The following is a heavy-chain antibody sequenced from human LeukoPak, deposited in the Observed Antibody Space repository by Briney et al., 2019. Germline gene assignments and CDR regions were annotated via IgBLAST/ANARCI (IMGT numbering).Heavy chain of an antibody. CDR3: ARDRGYSVVVVAATSNWFDP. V-gene: IGHV1-46*01. J-gene: IGHJ5*02. D-gene: IGHD2-15*01. CDR2: INPSGGST. CDR1: GGTFTSYY. Sequence: ASVKVSCKASGGTFTSYYMHWVRQAPGQGLEWMGIINPSGGSTSYAQKFQGRVTMTRDTSTSTVYMELSSLRSEDTAVYYCARDRGYSVVVVAATSNWFDPWGQGTLVTVSS.